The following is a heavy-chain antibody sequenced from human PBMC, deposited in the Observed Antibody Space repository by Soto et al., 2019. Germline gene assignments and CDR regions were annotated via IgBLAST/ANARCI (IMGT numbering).Heavy chain of an antibody. CDR1: GGSITSSSFY. J-gene: IGHJ4*02. CDR3: ARGYDILTGPLDY. D-gene: IGHD3-9*01. Sequence: SETLSLTCTVSGGSITSSSFYWGWIRQPPGKGLEWIGIIYYSGSTYYNPSLKSRVTISVDTSKSLFSLNLNSVTAADTAVYYCARGYDILTGPLDYWGPGTLVTVS. V-gene: IGHV4-39*01. CDR2: IYYSGST.